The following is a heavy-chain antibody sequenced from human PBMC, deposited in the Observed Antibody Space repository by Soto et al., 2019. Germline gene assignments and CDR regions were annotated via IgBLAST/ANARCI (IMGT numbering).Heavy chain of an antibody. J-gene: IGHJ4*02. D-gene: IGHD5-12*01. CDR1: GFTFRDYT. V-gene: IGHV3-72*01. CDR2: GRGKGSAYTT. CDR3: AVDTVGTGSY. Sequence: EVQVVESGGGLVQPGGSLRLSCAASGFTFRDYTMDWVRQAPGKGLERVGRGRGKGSAYTTEYAASVKGRFTISREDLKNSVYLQMNSLQTEDTAMYYCAVDTVGTGSYWGQGSLVTVSS.